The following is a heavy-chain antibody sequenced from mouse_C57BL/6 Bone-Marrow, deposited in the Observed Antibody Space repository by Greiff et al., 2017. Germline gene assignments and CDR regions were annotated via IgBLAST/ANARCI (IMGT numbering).Heavy chain of an antibody. Sequence: QVQLKESGPELVKPGASVKLSCKASGYTFTSYDINWVKQRPGQGLEWIGWIYPRDGSTKYNEKFKGKATLTVDTSSSTAYMELHSLTSEDSAVYFCARLRYYGSRGYFDVWGTGTTVTVSS. J-gene: IGHJ1*03. CDR1: GYTFTSYD. V-gene: IGHV1-85*01. D-gene: IGHD1-1*01. CDR3: ARLRYYGSRGYFDV. CDR2: IYPRDGST.